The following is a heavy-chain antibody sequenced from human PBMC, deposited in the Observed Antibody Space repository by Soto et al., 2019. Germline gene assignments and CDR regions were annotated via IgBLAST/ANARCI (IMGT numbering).Heavy chain of an antibody. V-gene: IGHV3-30*18. Sequence: QVQLVESGGGVVQPGRSLRLYCAASGFTFSSYGMHWVRQAPGKGLEWVAVISYDGSNKYYADSVKGRFTISRDNSKNTLYLQMNSLRAEDTAVYYCAKAFTVGKGSFCYDYWGQGTLVTVSS. D-gene: IGHD4-17*01. CDR3: AKAFTVGKGSFCYDY. CDR1: GFTFSSYG. CDR2: ISYDGSNK. J-gene: IGHJ4*02.